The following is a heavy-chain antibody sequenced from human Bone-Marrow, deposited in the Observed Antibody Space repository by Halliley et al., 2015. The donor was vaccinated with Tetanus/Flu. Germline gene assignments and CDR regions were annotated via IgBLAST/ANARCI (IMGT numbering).Heavy chain of an antibody. CDR2: ISSAGFF. J-gene: IGHJ4*02. V-gene: IGHV4-30-4*01. D-gene: IGHD3-3*01. Sequence: WIGYISSAGFFIFNPSLQNRASISVDTSKNQFSLSLTSATAADTAVYFCARGMSNYDHGGVVWGQGTLVTVSS. CDR3: ARGMSNYDHGGVV.